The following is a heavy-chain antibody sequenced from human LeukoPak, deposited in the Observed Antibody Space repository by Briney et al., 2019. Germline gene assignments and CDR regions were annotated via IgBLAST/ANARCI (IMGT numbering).Heavy chain of an antibody. D-gene: IGHD6-13*01. V-gene: IGHV4-34*01. Sequence: SETLSLTCAVYGGSFSGYYWSWIRQPPGEGLEWIGEINHSGSTNYNPSLKSRVTMSVDTSKNQFSLKLSSVTAADTAVYYCARGIGYSSSWYRRNWFDPWGQGTLVTVSS. J-gene: IGHJ5*02. CDR1: GGSFSGYY. CDR2: INHSGST. CDR3: ARGIGYSSSWYRRNWFDP.